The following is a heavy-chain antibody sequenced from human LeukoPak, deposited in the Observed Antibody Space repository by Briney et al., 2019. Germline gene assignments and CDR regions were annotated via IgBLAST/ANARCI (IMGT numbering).Heavy chain of an antibody. D-gene: IGHD3-10*01. CDR1: GFTFSSYG. Sequence: GGSLRLSCAASGFTFSSYGMHWVRQAPGKGLEWVAVISYDGSNKSYADSVKGRFTISRDNSKNTLYLQMNSLRAEDTAVYYCAKDGHYYGSGSYFPRAWGQGTLVTVSS. J-gene: IGHJ5*02. CDR3: AKDGHYYGSGSYFPRA. CDR2: ISYDGSNK. V-gene: IGHV3-30*18.